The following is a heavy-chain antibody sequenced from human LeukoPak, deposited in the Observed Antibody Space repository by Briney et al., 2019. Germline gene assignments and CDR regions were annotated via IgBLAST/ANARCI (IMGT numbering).Heavy chain of an antibody. J-gene: IGHJ6*02. CDR2: FDPEDGET. CDR1: GYTLTELS. Sequence: GASVKVSCKVSGYTLTELSMHWVRQAPGKGLEWMGGFDPEDGETIYAQKFQGRVTMTEDTSTDTAYMELSSLRSEDTAVYYCAISGSLANYSYYGMDVWGQGTTVTVCS. V-gene: IGHV1-24*01. CDR3: AISGSLANYSYYGMDV. D-gene: IGHD3-10*01.